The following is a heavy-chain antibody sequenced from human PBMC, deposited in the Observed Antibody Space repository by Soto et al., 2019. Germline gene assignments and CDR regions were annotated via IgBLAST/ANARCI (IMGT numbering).Heavy chain of an antibody. CDR3: AKDRRAGGNYGFYSDF. Sequence: ASVKVSCKGAGYTFSNYYMHWVRQAPGQGLEWMGIINPSGDSTSYAQEFQGRVTMTRETSTSTLYVELTSLRADDTAVYYCAKDRRAGGNYGFYSDFWGQGALVTVSS. V-gene: IGHV1-46*01. CDR1: GYTFSNYY. J-gene: IGHJ4*02. CDR2: INPSGDST. D-gene: IGHD1-7*01.